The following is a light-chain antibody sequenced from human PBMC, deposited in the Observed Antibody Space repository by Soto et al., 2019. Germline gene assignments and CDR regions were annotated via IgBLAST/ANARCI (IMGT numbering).Light chain of an antibody. Sequence: EIVLTQSPGTLSLSPGERATLSCRASQSVSSSYLAWYQQKPGQAPRLLIFGASGRATGVPERFSGSGSGTDFALTISRLEPEDFAVYYCQQYGSSQWTFGQGTKVEIK. CDR2: GAS. CDR1: QSVSSSY. CDR3: QQYGSSQWT. J-gene: IGKJ1*01. V-gene: IGKV3-20*01.